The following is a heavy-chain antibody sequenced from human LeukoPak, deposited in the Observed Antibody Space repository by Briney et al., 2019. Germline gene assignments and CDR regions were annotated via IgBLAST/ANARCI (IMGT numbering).Heavy chain of an antibody. V-gene: IGHV3-7*01. CDR2: INQDGSKE. CDR1: GFTFSNYW. CDR3: VRDGGVSGYDLLDY. Sequence: GSLRLSCAASGFTFSNYWMTWVRQAPGKGLEWVAHINQDGSKEYYMDSVKARFTISRDNAKNSLSLQMNSLRAEDTAVYYCVRDGGVSGYDLLDYWGQGTLVTVSS. J-gene: IGHJ4*02. D-gene: IGHD5-12*01.